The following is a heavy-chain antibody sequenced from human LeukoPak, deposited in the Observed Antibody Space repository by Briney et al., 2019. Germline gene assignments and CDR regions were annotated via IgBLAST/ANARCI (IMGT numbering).Heavy chain of an antibody. J-gene: IGHJ5*02. Sequence: ASETLSLTCSVSGSSISSYSWSWIRQPPGKGLDWIGSIHYSGSTSYSPSLRRRITISVDTSKKQFSLKLRSVTAADTALYYCAIHYTEDIVVGPAASPETRNNWFDPWGQGTLVTVSS. V-gene: IGHV4-59*08. CDR2: IHYSGST. D-gene: IGHD2-2*01. CDR1: GSSISSYS. CDR3: AIHYTEDIVVGPAASPETRNNWFDP.